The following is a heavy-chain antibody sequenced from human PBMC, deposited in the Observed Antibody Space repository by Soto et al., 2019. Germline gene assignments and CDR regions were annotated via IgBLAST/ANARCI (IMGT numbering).Heavy chain of an antibody. CDR2: IYYSGST. V-gene: IGHV4-59*08. CDR1: GGSISSYY. Sequence: SETLSLTCTVSGGSISSYYWSWIRQPPGKGLEWIGYIYYSGSTNYNPSLKSRVTISVDTSKNQFSLKLSSVTAADTAVYYCARQGATIGIDYYYYYMDVWGKGTTVTVSS. CDR3: ARQGATIGIDYYYYYMDV. D-gene: IGHD5-12*01. J-gene: IGHJ6*03.